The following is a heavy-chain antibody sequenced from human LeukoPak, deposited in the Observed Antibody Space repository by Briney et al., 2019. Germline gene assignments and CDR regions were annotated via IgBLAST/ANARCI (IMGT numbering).Heavy chain of an antibody. V-gene: IGHV1-18*01. J-gene: IGHJ4*02. CDR3: ARQRRGYSYGLNAFDY. D-gene: IGHD5-18*01. CDR2: ISAYNGNT. Sequence: RASVKVSCKASGYTFTSYGISWVRQTPGQGLEWMGWISAYNGNTNYAQKLQGRVTMTTDTSTSTAYMELRSLRSDDTAVYYCARQRRGYSYGLNAFDYWGQGTLVTVSS. CDR1: GYTFTSYG.